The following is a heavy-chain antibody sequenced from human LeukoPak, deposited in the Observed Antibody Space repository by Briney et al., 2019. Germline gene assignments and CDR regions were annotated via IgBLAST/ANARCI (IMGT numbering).Heavy chain of an antibody. CDR2: ITSNGGST. Sequence: GGSLRLSCAASGFTFSNYAMHWVRQAPGKGLEYVAVITSNGGSTYFANAVQGRFTISRDNSKNTVYLQMGSLRAEDTAAYYCAKDEAGYSSGWGQGTLVTVSS. V-gene: IGHV3-64*01. J-gene: IGHJ4*02. D-gene: IGHD6-19*01. CDR3: AKDEAGYSSG. CDR1: GFTFSNYA.